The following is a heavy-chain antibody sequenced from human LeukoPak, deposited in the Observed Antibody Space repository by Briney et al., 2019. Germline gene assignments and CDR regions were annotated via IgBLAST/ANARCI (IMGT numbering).Heavy chain of an antibody. CDR3: ARGGDLITMVRGVFIPGWFDP. CDR2: INHSGST. V-gene: IGHV4-34*01. J-gene: IGHJ5*02. CDR1: GGSFSGYY. Sequence: PSETLSLTCAVYGGSFSGYYWSWIRQPPGKGLEWIGEINHSGSTNYNPSLKSRVTISVDTSKNQFSLKLSSVTAADTAVYYCARGGDLITMVRGVFIPGWFDPWGQGTLVTVSS. D-gene: IGHD3-10*01.